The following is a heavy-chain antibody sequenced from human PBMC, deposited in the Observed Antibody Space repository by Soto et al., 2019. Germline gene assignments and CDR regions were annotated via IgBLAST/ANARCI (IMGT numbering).Heavy chain of an antibody. CDR2: IIPILGIA. J-gene: IGHJ3*02. CDR3: ASLWFGDGHDAFDI. Sequence: QVQLVQSGAEVKKPGSSVKVSCKASGGTFSSYTISWVRQAPGQGLEWMGRIIPILGIANYAQKFQGRVTITADKSTSTAYMELSSLRSEDTAVYYCASLWFGDGHDAFDIWGQGTMVTVSS. D-gene: IGHD3-10*01. CDR1: GGTFSSYT. V-gene: IGHV1-69*02.